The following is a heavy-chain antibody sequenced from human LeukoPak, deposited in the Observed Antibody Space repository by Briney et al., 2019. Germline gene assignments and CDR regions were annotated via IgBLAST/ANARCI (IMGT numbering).Heavy chain of an antibody. J-gene: IGHJ6*02. D-gene: IGHD3-22*01. V-gene: IGHV3-23*01. Sequence: GGSLRLSCAASGFTFSSYAMSWVRQAPGKGLEWGSAISGSGDSTYYADSEKGRFTISRDNSKNTLYLQMNSLRAEDTAVYYGAKADPDYYDSSGTGWYYYGMDVWGQGTTVTVSS. CDR3: AKADPDYYDSSGTGWYYYGMDV. CDR1: GFTFSSYA. CDR2: ISGSGDST.